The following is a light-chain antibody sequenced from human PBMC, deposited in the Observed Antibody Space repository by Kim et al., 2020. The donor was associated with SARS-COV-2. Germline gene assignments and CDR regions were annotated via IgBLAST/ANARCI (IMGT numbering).Light chain of an antibody. CDR3: YSRDSSGDRV. V-gene: IGLV3-19*01. CDR2: GKD. J-gene: IGLJ2*01. CDR1: SPRNYY. Sequence: SSELTQDPAVSVALGQTVRITCQADSPRNYYAGWYQQKPGQAPVLVIYGKDNRPSGIPDRFSGSSSGNTASLTITGAQAEDEADCFCYSRDSSGDRVFGG.